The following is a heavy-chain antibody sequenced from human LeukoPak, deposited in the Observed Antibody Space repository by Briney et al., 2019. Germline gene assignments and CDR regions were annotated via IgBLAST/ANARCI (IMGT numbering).Heavy chain of an antibody. V-gene: IGHV4-34*01. CDR3: ARGARRTTVTTPFDY. Sequence: PSETLSLTCAVYGGSFSGYYWSWIRQPPGKGLGWIGEINHSGSTNYNSSLKSRVTISVDTSKNQFSLKLSSVTAADTAVYYCARGARRTTVTTPFDYWGQGTLVTVSS. CDR2: INHSGST. D-gene: IGHD4-17*01. CDR1: GGSFSGYY. J-gene: IGHJ4*02.